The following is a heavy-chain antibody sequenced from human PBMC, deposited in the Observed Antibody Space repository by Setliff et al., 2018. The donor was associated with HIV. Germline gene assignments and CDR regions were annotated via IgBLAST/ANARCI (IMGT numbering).Heavy chain of an antibody. D-gene: IGHD6-13*01. CDR2: IYYSGST. J-gene: IGHJ6*03. CDR3: ARLGGYSSSWYVPYFYYMDV. CDR1: GGSIRTYY. Sequence: SETLSLTCTVSGGSIRTYYWSWIRQPPGKGLECIGYIYYSGSTNYSPSLMSRVTISVDTSKNQFSLNLSSVTAADTAVYYCARLGGYSSSWYVPYFYYMDVWGKGTTVTVSS. V-gene: IGHV4-59*08.